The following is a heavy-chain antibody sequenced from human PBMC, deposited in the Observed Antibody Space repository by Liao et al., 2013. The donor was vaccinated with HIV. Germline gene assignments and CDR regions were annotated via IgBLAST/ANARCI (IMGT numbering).Heavy chain of an antibody. J-gene: IGHJ6*04. Sequence: QLQLQESGPGLVKPSETLSVTCTVSGGSVRSNFYYWAWIRQPPGKGLEWIGSIFXSGSTYYNPSLKSRVTISVDTSKNQFSLKLSSVTAADTAIYYCARSERWTLSSGDVWGKGTTVTVSS. D-gene: IGHD3-10*01. CDR3: ARSERWTLSSGDV. V-gene: IGHV4-39*07. CDR1: GGSVRSNFYY. CDR2: IFXSGST.